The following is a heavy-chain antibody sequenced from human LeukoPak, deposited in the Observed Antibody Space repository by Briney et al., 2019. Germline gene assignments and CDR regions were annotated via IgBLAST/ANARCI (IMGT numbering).Heavy chain of an antibody. D-gene: IGHD2-2*01. J-gene: IGHJ4*02. V-gene: IGHV1-18*01. CDR3: ARDDIVVVPAAYGEYYFDY. CDR2: ISAYNGNT. Sequence: GASVKVSCKACGYTFTSYGISWVRQAPGQGLEWMGWISAYNGNTNYAQKLQGRVTMTTDTSTSTAYMELRSLRSDDTAVYYCARDDIVVVPAAYGEYYFDYWGQGTLVTVSS. CDR1: GYTFTSYG.